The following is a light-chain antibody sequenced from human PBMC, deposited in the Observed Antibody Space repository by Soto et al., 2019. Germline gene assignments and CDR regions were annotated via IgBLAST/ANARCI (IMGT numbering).Light chain of an antibody. CDR2: VAS. CDR1: QSVGGSY. J-gene: IGKJ1*01. CDR3: QHYDSSPWT. V-gene: IGKV3-20*01. Sequence: EIVLTQSPGTLSLSPGERATLSCRASQSVGGSYLAWFQQEPGQAPSLLIYVASTRATGVPDRLSGSGSATDFTHTINRLESEDFAVYYCQHYDSSPWTFGQGTKVEIK.